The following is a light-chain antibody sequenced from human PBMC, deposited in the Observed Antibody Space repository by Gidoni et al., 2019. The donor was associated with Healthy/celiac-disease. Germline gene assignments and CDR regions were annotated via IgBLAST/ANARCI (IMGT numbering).Light chain of an antibody. V-gene: IGLV4-69*01. CDR2: LNIDGSH. CDR1: SGHSSYA. Sequence: QLVLTQSPSASASLGASVKLTCTLSSGHSSYAIAWHQQQPEKGPRSLMKLNIDGSHSKGDGIPDRSSASSSGAARYPTIASLQSEDEADYYCQTWGTGIQVFGGGTKLTVL. CDR3: QTWGTGIQV. J-gene: IGLJ2*01.